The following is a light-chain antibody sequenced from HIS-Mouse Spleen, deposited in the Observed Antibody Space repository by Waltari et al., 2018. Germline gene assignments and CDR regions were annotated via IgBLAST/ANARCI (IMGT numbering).Light chain of an antibody. CDR2: KDS. CDR3: QSADSSGTGWV. Sequence: SYELTQPPSVSVSPGPTASITCSGDALPKQYAYWYQQKPGQAPVLAIYKDSERPSGIPERFSGSSSGTTVTLTISGVQAEDEADYYCQSADSSGTGWVFGGGTKLTVL. J-gene: IGLJ3*02. V-gene: IGLV3-25*03. CDR1: ALPKQY.